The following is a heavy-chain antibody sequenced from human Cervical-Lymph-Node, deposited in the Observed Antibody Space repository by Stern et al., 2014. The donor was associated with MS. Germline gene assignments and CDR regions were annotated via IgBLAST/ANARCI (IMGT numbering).Heavy chain of an antibody. V-gene: IGHV1-46*01. CDR2: INPSGGST. D-gene: IGHD1-26*01. CDR1: GYTFTSYY. CDR3: ARDLGRGAEYYFDY. Sequence: QMQLVQSGAEVKKPGASVKVSCKASGYTFTSYYMHWVRQAPGQGLEWMGIINPSGGSTSYAQNFQVRVTMTRDASTSTVYMELSSLRSEDTAVYYCARDLGRGAEYYFDYWGQGTLVTVSS. J-gene: IGHJ4*02.